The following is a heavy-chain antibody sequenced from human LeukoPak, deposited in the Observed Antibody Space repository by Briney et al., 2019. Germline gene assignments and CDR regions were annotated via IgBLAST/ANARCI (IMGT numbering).Heavy chain of an antibody. CDR3: AREEWLVEFDYYGMDV. CDR1: GYTFTGYY. J-gene: IGHJ6*02. V-gene: IGHV1-2*02. CDR2: INPNSGGT. Sequence: GASVKVSCKASGYTFTGYYMHWVGKAPGQGLGGWGWINPNSGGTNYAQKFQGRVTMTRDTSISTAYMELSRLRSDDTAVYYCAREEWLVEFDYYGMDVWGQGTTVTVSS. D-gene: IGHD6-19*01.